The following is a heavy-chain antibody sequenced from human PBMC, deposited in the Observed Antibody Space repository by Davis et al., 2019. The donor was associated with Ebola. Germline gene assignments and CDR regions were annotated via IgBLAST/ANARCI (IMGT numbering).Heavy chain of an antibody. CDR2: IIPIFGTT. D-gene: IGHD1-1*01. Sequence: SVKVSCKASGGIFSAYGFHWVRQAPGQGLEWMGGIIPIFGTTDYAQKFQDRVTIVADESTSTAYMELSSLRSDDTAIYYCAMTRVATTGRRNWFDPWGQGTLVNVSS. J-gene: IGHJ5*02. V-gene: IGHV1-69*13. CDR3: AMTRVATTGRRNWFDP. CDR1: GGIFSAYG.